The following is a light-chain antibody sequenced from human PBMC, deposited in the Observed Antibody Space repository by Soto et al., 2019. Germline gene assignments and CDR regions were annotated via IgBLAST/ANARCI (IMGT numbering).Light chain of an antibody. Sequence: DIQMTQSPSTLSASVGDRVTITCRASQSISSWLAWYQQKPGKAPKLLIYKASSLESGVPSRFSGSGSGTEFTLTISSLHPDYFATYYCQQYNRYAWTFGQGTKVEIK. CDR3: QQYNRYAWT. J-gene: IGKJ1*01. CDR2: KAS. CDR1: QSISSW. V-gene: IGKV1-5*03.